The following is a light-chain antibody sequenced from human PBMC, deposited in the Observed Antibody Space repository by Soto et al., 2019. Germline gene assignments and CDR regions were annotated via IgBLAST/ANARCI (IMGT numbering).Light chain of an antibody. CDR3: SSYTSSSTLVV. Sequence: SALTQPASVSGSHGQSITISCTGNSSDVGGYNYVSWYQQHPGKAPKLMIYDVSNRPSGVSNRFSGSKSGNTASLTISGLQAEDEADYYCSSYTSSSTLVVFGGGTKLTV. V-gene: IGLV2-14*01. CDR2: DVS. J-gene: IGLJ2*01. CDR1: SSDVGGYNY.